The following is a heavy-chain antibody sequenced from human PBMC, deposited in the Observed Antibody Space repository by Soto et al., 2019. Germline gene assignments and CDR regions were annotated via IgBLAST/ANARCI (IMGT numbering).Heavy chain of an antibody. V-gene: IGHV3-23*01. CDR3: PKNYYLDN. Sequence: EVQLLESGGGLAQPGGSLRLSCAASGFTFSSDAMSCVRQAPGKGLEWVSSINVDDSTYYANSVKGRFTISRDNSKNTVNLQMNSLRPDDTAVYYCPKNYYLDNWAQGTLVTVSS. J-gene: IGHJ4*02. CDR2: INVDDST. CDR1: GFTFSSDA.